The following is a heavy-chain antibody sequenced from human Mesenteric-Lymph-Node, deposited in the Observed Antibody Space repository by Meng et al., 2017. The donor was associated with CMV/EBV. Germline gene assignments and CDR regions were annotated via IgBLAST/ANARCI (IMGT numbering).Heavy chain of an antibody. D-gene: IGHD3-3*01. V-gene: IGHV3-30-3*01. J-gene: IGHJ3*02. Sequence: GESLKISCAASGFTFSSYAMHWVRQAPGKGLEWVAVISYDGSNKYYADSVKGRFTISRDNSKNTLYLQMNSLRAEDTAVYYCARSTGFWRGDAFDIWGQGTMVTVSS. CDR3: ARSTGFWRGDAFDI. CDR1: GFTFSSYA. CDR2: ISYDGSNK.